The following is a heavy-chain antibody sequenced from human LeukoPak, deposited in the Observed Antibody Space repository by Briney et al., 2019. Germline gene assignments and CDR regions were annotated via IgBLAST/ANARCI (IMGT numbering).Heavy chain of an antibody. CDR2: IIPILGIA. CDR1: GGTFSSYA. J-gene: IGHJ4*02. Sequence: SVKVSCKASGGTFSSYAISWVRQAPGQGLEWMGRIIPILGIANYAQKFQGRVTITADKSTSTAYMELSSLRSEDTAVYYCARAQFYCSGGSCYSAFDYWGQGTLVTVSS. D-gene: IGHD2-15*01. CDR3: ARAQFYCSGGSCYSAFDY. V-gene: IGHV1-69*04.